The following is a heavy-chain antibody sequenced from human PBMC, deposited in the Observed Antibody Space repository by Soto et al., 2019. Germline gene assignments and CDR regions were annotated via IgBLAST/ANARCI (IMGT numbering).Heavy chain of an antibody. CDR2: IYSGGST. CDR1: GFTVISTY. D-gene: IGHD3-22*01. J-gene: IGHJ3*02. Sequence: PGWSLRLSCESSGFTVISTYMSWVRQAPGKGLEWVSFIYSGGSTSYADSVKGRFIISRDSSKNTLYLQMNSLRAEDTAVYYCARAPLFYDSSGYPSHIFDIWGQGTMVTVSS. CDR3: ARAPLFYDSSGYPSHIFDI. V-gene: IGHV3-53*01.